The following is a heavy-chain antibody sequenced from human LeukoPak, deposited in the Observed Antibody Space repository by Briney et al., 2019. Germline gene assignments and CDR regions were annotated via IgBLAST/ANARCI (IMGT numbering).Heavy chain of an antibody. Sequence: PGGSLRLSCAAPGITFSNYNMNWVRQAPGKGLEWISAITSSSSYTFYADSVKGRFTISRDNAQNSLYLQMNSLRVEDTAIYYCARDPYNGAYSEGYYYYYMDVWGKGTTVTVSS. CDR1: GITFSNYN. CDR3: ARDPYNGAYSEGYYYYYMDV. CDR2: ITSSSSYT. J-gene: IGHJ6*03. D-gene: IGHD1-1*01. V-gene: IGHV3-21*01.